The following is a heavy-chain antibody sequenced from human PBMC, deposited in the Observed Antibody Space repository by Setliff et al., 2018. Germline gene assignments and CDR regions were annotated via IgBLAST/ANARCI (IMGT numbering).Heavy chain of an antibody. D-gene: IGHD2-15*01. V-gene: IGHV4-59*08. J-gene: IGHJ4*02. CDR1: GGSISNYY. CDR3: ARGLNSDSWTFAY. Sequence: ETLSLTCTVSGGSISNYYWSWIRQPPGKGLEWIGYIYYSGTTNSIPSLKSRVTISIDTSKNQFSLNLNSVTAADTAIYYCARGLNSDSWTFAYWGQGSLVTVSS. CDR2: IYYSGTT.